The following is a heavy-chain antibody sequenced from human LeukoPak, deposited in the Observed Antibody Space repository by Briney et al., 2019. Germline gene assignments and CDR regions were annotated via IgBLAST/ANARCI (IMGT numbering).Heavy chain of an antibody. CDR3: ATSGELLFDY. CDR1: GFTFSNYN. J-gene: IGHJ4*02. D-gene: IGHD1-26*01. Sequence: GGSLRLSCAAPGFTFSNYNMNWVRQAPGKGLGWISYISGSSSTIYYADSVKGRFTISRDSAKNSLYLQMNSLRDEDTAVYYCATSGELLFDYWGQGTLVTVSS. CDR2: ISGSSSTI. V-gene: IGHV3-48*02.